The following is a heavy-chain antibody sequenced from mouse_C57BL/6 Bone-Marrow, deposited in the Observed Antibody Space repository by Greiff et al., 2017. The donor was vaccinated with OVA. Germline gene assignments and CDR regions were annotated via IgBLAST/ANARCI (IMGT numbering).Heavy chain of an antibody. J-gene: IGHJ4*01. CDR2: IWSGGST. CDR1: GFSLTSYG. CDR3: ARVNGTTVVAPYYAMDY. V-gene: IGHV2-2*01. D-gene: IGHD1-1*01. Sequence: VMLVESGPGLVQPSQSLSITCTVSGFSLTSYGVHWVRQSPGKGLEWLGVIWSGGSTDYNAAFISRLSISKDNSKSQVFFKMNSLQADDTAIYYCARVNGTTVVAPYYAMDYWGQGTSVTVSS.